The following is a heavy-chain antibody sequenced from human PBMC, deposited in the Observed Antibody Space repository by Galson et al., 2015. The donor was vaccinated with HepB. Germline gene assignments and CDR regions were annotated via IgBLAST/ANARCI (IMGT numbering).Heavy chain of an antibody. CDR3: AKDPRQRMVYAHDAFDI. D-gene: IGHD2-8*01. CDR1: GFTFSSYA. CDR2: ISGSGGST. J-gene: IGHJ3*02. Sequence: SLRLSCAASGFTFSSYAMSWVRQAPGKGLEWVSAISGSGGSTYYADSVKGRFTISRDNSKNTLYLQMNSLRAEDTAVYYCAKDPRQRMVYAHDAFDIWGQGTMVTVSS. V-gene: IGHV3-23*01.